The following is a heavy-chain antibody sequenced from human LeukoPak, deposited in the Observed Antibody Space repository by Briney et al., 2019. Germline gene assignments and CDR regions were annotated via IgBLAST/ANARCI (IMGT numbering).Heavy chain of an antibody. CDR1: GGSISSYY. J-gene: IGHJ4*02. CDR2: IYYSGST. D-gene: IGHD4-17*01. V-gene: IGHV4-59*01. CDR3: ASSDGDVYYFDY. Sequence: SETLPLTCTVSGGSISSYYWSWIRQPPGKGLEWIGYIYYSGSTNYNPSLKSRVTISVDTSKNQFSLKLSSVTAADTAVYYCASSDGDVYYFDYWGQGTLVTVSS.